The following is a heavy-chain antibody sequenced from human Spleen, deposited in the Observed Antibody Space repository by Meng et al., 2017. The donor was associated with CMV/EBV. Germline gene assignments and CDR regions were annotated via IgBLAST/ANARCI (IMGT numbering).Heavy chain of an antibody. Sequence: GESLKISCAASGFTFSNYGMHWVRQAPGKGLEWVAVIGYDGSNKYYGDSVKGRFTISRDNSKNTLYLQMNSLRAEDTAVYYCAKEEADYYDSSGYRYYYYYGMDVWGQGTTVTVSS. V-gene: IGHV3-33*06. CDR1: GFTFSNYG. J-gene: IGHJ6*02. CDR3: AKEEADYYDSSGYRYYYYYGMDV. D-gene: IGHD3-22*01. CDR2: IGYDGSNK.